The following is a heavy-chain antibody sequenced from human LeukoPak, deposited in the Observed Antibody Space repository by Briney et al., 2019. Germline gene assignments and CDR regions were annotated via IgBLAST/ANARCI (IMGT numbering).Heavy chain of an antibody. CDR2: ISYDGSNK. Sequence: GGSLRLSCAASGFTFSSYGMHWVRQAPGKGLEWVAVISYDGSNKYYADSVKGRFTISRDNSKNTLYLQMNSLRAEDTAVYYCAKDQHAYCGGDCYPHFDYWGQGTLVTVSS. J-gene: IGHJ4*02. D-gene: IGHD2-21*02. CDR1: GFTFSSYG. CDR3: AKDQHAYCGGDCYPHFDY. V-gene: IGHV3-30*18.